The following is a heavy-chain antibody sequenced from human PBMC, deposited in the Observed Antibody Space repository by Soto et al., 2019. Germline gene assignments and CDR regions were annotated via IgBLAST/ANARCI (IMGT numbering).Heavy chain of an antibody. D-gene: IGHD1-26*01. CDR2: INPNNGRT. J-gene: IGHJ4*02. Sequence: ASVKVSCKASGYTFTGSYMHWVRQAPGQGLEWMGWINPNNGRTNYAQKFQGRVTVTTDTSISTAYMELSRLISDDTAVYYCGRGVGGGELIDYWSQGTLVTVSS. CDR3: GRGVGGGELIDY. CDR1: GYTFTGSY. V-gene: IGHV1-2*02.